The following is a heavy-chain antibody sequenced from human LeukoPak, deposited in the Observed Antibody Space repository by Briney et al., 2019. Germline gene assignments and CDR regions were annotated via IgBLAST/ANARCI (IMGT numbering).Heavy chain of an antibody. Sequence: GESLKISCKGSGYSFTSYWIGWVRQMPGKGLEWMGIIYPGDSDTRYSPSFQGQVTISADKSISTAYLQWSSLKASDTAMYYCARGRNHYYGSGSYYPYFDYWGQGTLVTVSS. D-gene: IGHD3-10*01. CDR1: GYSFTSYW. V-gene: IGHV5-51*01. CDR3: ARGRNHYYGSGSYYPYFDY. CDR2: IYPGDSDT. J-gene: IGHJ4*02.